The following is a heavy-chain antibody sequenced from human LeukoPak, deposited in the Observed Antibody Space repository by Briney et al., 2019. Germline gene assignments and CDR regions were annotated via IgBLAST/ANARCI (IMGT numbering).Heavy chain of an antibody. Sequence: ESGPTLVNPTQTLTLTCTFSGFSLTTSGVGVGWIRQPPGKALEWLALIYWDDDKRYSPSLKIRVTITKDTSKNQVVLTMTNMDPVDTATYYCLRTRRGQIGWTNDYWGQGTLVTVSS. CDR1: GFSLTTSGVG. CDR3: LRTRRGQIGWTNDY. CDR2: IYWDDDK. V-gene: IGHV2-5*02. J-gene: IGHJ4*02. D-gene: IGHD6-19*01.